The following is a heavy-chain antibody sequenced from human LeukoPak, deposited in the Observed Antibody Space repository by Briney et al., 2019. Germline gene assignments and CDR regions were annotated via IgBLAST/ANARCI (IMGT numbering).Heavy chain of an antibody. CDR3: ATTRGGNPRDFDY. V-gene: IGHV3-30-3*01. CDR1: GFTFSSYA. CDR2: ISYDGSNK. D-gene: IGHD3-10*01. J-gene: IGHJ4*02. Sequence: GGSLRLSCAASGFTFSSYAMHWVRQAPGKGLEWVAVISYDGSNKYYADSVKGRFTISRDNSKNTLYLQMNSLRTEDTAVYYCATTRGGNPRDFDYWGQGTLVTVSS.